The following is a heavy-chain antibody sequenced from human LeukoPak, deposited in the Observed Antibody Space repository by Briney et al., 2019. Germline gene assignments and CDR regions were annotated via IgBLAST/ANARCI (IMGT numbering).Heavy chain of an antibody. D-gene: IGHD3-9*01. CDR2: IIPIFGTA. Sequence: GASVKVSCKASGGTFSSYAISWVRQAPGQGLEWMGGIIPIFGTANYAQKFQGRVTITADESTSTAYMELSSLRSEDTAVYYCASDYDILTGYNYDAFDIWGQGTMVTVSS. J-gene: IGHJ3*02. CDR3: ASDYDILTGYNYDAFDI. CDR1: GGTFSSYA. V-gene: IGHV1-69*13.